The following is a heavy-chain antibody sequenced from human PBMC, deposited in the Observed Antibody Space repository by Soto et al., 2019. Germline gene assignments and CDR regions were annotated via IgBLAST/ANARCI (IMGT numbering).Heavy chain of an antibody. CDR3: AREGFSGSYLPS. D-gene: IGHD1-26*01. Sequence: QVHLQESGPGLLKPSETLSLTCGVSGGPIRSYYLSWVRQAPGKGLEWIAYIAYTGITGYNPALRSRVTISGDTSQNLFSLKMTSVTAADTAVYYCAREGFSGSYLPSWGQGTLVTVSS. CDR2: IAYTGIT. V-gene: IGHV4-59*01. J-gene: IGHJ5*02. CDR1: GGPIRSYY.